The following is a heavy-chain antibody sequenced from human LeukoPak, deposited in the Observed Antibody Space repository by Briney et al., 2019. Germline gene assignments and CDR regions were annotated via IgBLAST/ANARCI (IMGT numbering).Heavy chain of an antibody. CDR1: GYTFTGYY. V-gene: IGHV1-46*01. CDR2: INPSGGSS. CDR3: ARDRTQGGSGWPD. Sequence: ASVKVSCKASGYTFTGYYIHWVRQAPGQGLEWMGIINPSGGSSRFAQKFQGRVSMTRDTSTSTVYMELSTLRSDDTAVYYCARDRTQGGSGWPDWGQGTLVTVSS. D-gene: IGHD6-19*01. J-gene: IGHJ4*02.